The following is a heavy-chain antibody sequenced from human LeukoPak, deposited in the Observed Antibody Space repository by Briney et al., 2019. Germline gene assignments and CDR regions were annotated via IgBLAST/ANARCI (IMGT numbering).Heavy chain of an antibody. Sequence: PGGSLRLSCAASGFTFDNYAMNWVRQAPGKRLEWVSSITHKGDSTYYADSVKGRFTISRDNSRNTLYLQMNSLRAEDTAMYYCAKGVRRSCSGATCYQFDNWGQGIMVSLSS. V-gene: IGHV3-23*01. CDR3: AKGVRRSCSGATCYQFDN. J-gene: IGHJ4*02. CDR2: ITHKGDST. CDR1: GFTFDNYA. D-gene: IGHD2-15*01.